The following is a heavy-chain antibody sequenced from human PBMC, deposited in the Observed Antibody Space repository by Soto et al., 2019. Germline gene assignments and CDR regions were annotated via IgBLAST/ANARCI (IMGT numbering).Heavy chain of an antibody. D-gene: IGHD2-15*01. CDR1: GFTFSSFA. CDR2: ISGSGGST. J-gene: IGHJ4*02. CDR3: ARVFTACKGSPPAF. V-gene: IGHV3-23*01. Sequence: EMQLLESGGGLVQPGGSLRLSCAASGFTFSSFAMSWVRQAPGKGLDWVSAISGSGGSTYSADSVKGRFTISRDNSKNTLYLQMSSLRAEDTAVYYCARVFTACKGSPPAFWGQGSLVTFSS.